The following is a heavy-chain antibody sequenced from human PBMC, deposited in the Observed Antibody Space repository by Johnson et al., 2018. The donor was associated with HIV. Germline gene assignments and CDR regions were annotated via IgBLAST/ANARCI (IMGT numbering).Heavy chain of an antibody. D-gene: IGHD3-10*01. CDR3: GRAKGNSYYGSGHDAFDI. J-gene: IGHJ3*02. CDR2: LYSGGST. CDR1: GFTVSSNY. V-gene: IGHV3-66*02. Sequence: VQLVESGGGLVQPGGSLRLSCAASGFTVSSNYMTWVRQAPGKGLEWVSILYSGGSTYYADSVKGRFSISRDNSKNTLFLQLNSLRAEDTAVYYCGRAKGNSYYGSGHDAFDIWGRGTIVTVSS.